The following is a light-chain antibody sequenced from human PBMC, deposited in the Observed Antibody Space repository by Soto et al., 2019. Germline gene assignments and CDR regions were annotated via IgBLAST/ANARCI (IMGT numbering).Light chain of an antibody. Sequence: DIVMTQSPLSLPVTPGEPASISCRSSQSLLHSNGYNYLNWFMQKPGQSPQLLIYLGSNRASGVPDRVSGSGSGTDFTLKISRVEAEDLGVYYFMRSLPPLRTFGQGTKVEI. V-gene: IGKV2-28*01. CDR3: MRSLPPLRT. CDR1: QSLLHSNGYNY. J-gene: IGKJ1*01. CDR2: LGS.